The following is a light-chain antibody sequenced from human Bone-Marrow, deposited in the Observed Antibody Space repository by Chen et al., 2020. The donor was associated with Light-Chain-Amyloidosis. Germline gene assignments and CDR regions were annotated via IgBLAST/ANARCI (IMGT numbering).Light chain of an antibody. V-gene: IGLV3-25*03. CDR2: RDT. J-gene: IGLJ2*01. CDR1: DLPTKY. CDR3: QSADSSGTYEVI. Sequence: SSELTQPPSVSVSPGPTARITCSGDDLPTKYAYWYQQKPGQAPVLVIHRDTERPSGISERFSGSSSGKTATLTISGVQAEDEADYHCQSADSSGTYEVIFGGGTKLTVL.